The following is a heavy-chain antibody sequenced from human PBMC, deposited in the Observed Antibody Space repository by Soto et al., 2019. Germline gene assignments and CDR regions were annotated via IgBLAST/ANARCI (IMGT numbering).Heavy chain of an antibody. J-gene: IGHJ4*02. CDR3: ARGFLVRGVIITSAFDY. CDR1: GFTFSSYG. CDR2: IWYDGSNK. V-gene: IGHV3-33*01. D-gene: IGHD3-10*01. Sequence: GGSLRLSCAASGFTFSSYGMHWVRQAPGKGLEWVAVIWYDGSNKYYADSVKGRFTISRDNSKNTLYLQMNSLRAEDTAVYYCARGFLVRGVIITSAFDYWGQGTLVTVSS.